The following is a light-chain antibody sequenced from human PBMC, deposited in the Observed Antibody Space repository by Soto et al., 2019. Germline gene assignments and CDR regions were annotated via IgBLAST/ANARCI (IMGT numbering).Light chain of an antibody. V-gene: IGLV2-14*01. J-gene: IGLJ2*01. Sequence: QSALTQPASVSGSPGQSITISCTGTSSDVGGYNYVSWYQQHPGKAPKLMIYDVSNRPSGVSNRFSGSNSGNTASLTISRLQAEHEDDYYCSSYTSSSTLVFGGGTKVTLL. CDR1: SSDVGGYNY. CDR2: DVS. CDR3: SSYTSSSTLV.